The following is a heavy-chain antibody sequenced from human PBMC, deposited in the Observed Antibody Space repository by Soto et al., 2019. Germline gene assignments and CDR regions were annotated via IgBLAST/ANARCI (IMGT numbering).Heavy chain of an antibody. D-gene: IGHD3-3*01. CDR2: ISGSGGST. CDR3: AKDLLSFGVVPKLVDY. J-gene: IGHJ4*02. CDR1: GFTFSSYA. V-gene: IGHV3-23*01. Sequence: GGSLRLSCAASGFTFSSYAMSWVRQAPGKGLEWVSAISGSGGSTYYADSVKGRFTISRDNSKNTLYLQMNSLRAEDTAVYYCAKDLLSFGVVPKLVDYWGQGTLVTVSS.